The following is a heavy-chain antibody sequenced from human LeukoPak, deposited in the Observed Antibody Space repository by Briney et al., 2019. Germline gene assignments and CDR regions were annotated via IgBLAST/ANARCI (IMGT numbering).Heavy chain of an antibody. CDR1: GYTFTSYG. V-gene: IGHV1-18*01. Sequence: ASVKVSCKASGYTFTSYGISWVRQAPGQGLEWMGWISAYNGNTNYAQKLQGRVTMTTDTSTSTAYMELRSLRSEDTAVYYCAVKGSCSGGSCYSVDYWGQGTLVTVSS. CDR3: AVKGSCSGGSCYSVDY. CDR2: ISAYNGNT. J-gene: IGHJ4*02. D-gene: IGHD2-15*01.